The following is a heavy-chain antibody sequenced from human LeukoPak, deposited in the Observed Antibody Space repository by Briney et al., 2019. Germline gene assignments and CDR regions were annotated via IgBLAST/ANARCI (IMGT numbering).Heavy chain of an antibody. V-gene: IGHV3-30*04. CDR2: IPYDGSQN. D-gene: IGHD2-2*01. CDR3: AREGRFKAQHLFDY. J-gene: IGHJ4*02. Sequence: TGGSLRLSCAASDFPFIGYTMHWVRQAPGKGLEGVAGIPYDGSQNSYADSVKGRFSISRDNSKSALYLQLSSLRPEDTAVYYCAREGRFKAQHLFDYWGQGTMVTVSS. CDR1: DFPFIGYT.